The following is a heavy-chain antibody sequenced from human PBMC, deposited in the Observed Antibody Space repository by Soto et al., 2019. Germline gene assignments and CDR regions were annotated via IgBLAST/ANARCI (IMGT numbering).Heavy chain of an antibody. CDR1: GFTFSSYW. D-gene: IGHD2-2*01. CDR2: IKQEGIEK. Sequence: GGSLRLSCAASGFTFSSYWMSWVRQAPGRGLEWVANIKQEGIEKYYMDSVTGRFTFSRDNAKNSLNLQLNSLRAADTAVYFCARGAYANGWIFDDWGQGTLVTVSS. CDR3: ARGAYANGWIFDD. J-gene: IGHJ4*01. V-gene: IGHV3-7*01.